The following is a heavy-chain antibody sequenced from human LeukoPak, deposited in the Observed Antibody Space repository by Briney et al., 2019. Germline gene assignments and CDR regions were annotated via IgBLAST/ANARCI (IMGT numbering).Heavy chain of an antibody. J-gene: IGHJ4*02. Sequence: SETLSLTCTVSGGSISSYYWSWIRQPAGKGLEWIGRIYTSGSTSYHPSLKSRVTISIDTSKNQFSLRLSSVTAADTAVYYCARLTPMALWGQGTLVTVSS. CDR2: IYTSGST. CDR3: ARLTPMAL. D-gene: IGHD5-18*01. CDR1: GGSISSYY. V-gene: IGHV4-4*07.